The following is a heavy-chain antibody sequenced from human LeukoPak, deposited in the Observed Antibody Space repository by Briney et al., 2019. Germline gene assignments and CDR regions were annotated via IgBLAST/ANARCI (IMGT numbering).Heavy chain of an antibody. Sequence: PGGSLRLSCAASGFTFSSYAMSWVRQAPGKGLEWVSAISGSGGTTYYADSVKGRFTISRDNSKNTLYLQMNSLRAEDTAIYYCAKDRIGSGSYYYIDYWGQGTLVTVSS. CDR3: AKDRIGSGSYYYIDY. CDR2: ISGSGGTT. V-gene: IGHV3-23*01. D-gene: IGHD3-10*01. J-gene: IGHJ4*02. CDR1: GFTFSSYA.